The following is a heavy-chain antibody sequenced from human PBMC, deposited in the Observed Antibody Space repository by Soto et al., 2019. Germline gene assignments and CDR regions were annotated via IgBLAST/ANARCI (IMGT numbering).Heavy chain of an antibody. Sequence: DVQLLESGGGLVQPGGSLSLSCAASGFTFSSYAMGWVRQGPGKGLEWVAVVSIGGSTHYADSVRGRFTISRDNSKNTLSLQMNSLTTEDTAVYFCAKRRGAGGHFDYWGQGALVTVSS. J-gene: IGHJ4*02. CDR3: AKRRGAGGHFDY. V-gene: IGHV3-23*01. CDR1: GFTFSSYA. D-gene: IGHD2-15*01. CDR2: VSIGGST.